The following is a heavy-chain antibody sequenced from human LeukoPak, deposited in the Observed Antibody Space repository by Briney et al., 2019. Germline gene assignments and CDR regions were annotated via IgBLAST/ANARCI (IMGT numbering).Heavy chain of an antibody. D-gene: IGHD3-10*01. CDR2: INPSGGST. J-gene: IGHJ6*03. CDR1: GYTFTSYY. CDR3: ASAVRGVIIKGYYYYYYMDV. Sequence: VASVKVSCKASGYTFTSYYMHWVRQAPGQGLEWMGIINPSGGSTSYAQKFQGRVTMTRDTSISTAYLELSSLRSEDPAVYYCASAVRGVIIKGYYYYYYMDVWGKGTTVTISS. V-gene: IGHV1-46*01.